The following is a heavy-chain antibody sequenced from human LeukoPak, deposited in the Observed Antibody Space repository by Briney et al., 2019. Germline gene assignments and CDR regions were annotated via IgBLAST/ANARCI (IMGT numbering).Heavy chain of an antibody. Sequence: SETLSLTCTVSGGSISSDYWSWIRQPDGKGLEWIGRIYTSGSTNYNPSLKSRVSMSVETSTTQFSLKLSSVTAADTAVYYCARDSLVHPNRWFDPWGQGTLVIVSS. CDR1: GGSISSDY. CDR2: IYTSGST. J-gene: IGHJ5*02. CDR3: ARDSLVHPNRWFDP. D-gene: IGHD6-13*01. V-gene: IGHV4-4*07.